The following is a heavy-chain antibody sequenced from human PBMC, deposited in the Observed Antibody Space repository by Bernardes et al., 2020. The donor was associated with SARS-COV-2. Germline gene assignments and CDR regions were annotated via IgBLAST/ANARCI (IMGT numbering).Heavy chain of an antibody. J-gene: IGHJ4*02. CDR2: IWYDGSNK. V-gene: IGHV3-33*01. Sequence: GGSLRLSCAASGFTFSSYGMHWVRQAPGKGLEWVTFIWYDGSNKYYADSVKGRFTISRDNSKNTLYLQMNILRVEYTAVYYCASQISSWYGVDYWGQGTLVTVSS. D-gene: IGHD6-13*01. CDR3: ASQISSWYGVDY. CDR1: GFTFSSYG.